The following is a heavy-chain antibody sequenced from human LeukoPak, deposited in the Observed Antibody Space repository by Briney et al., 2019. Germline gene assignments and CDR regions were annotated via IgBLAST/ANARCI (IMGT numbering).Heavy chain of an antibody. D-gene: IGHD1-14*01. J-gene: IGHJ4*02. V-gene: IGHV4-39*01. CDR2: IYYSGST. Sequence: PSETLSLTCTVSGGSISSSSYYWGWIRQPPGKGLEWIGSIYYSGSTYYNPSLKSRVTISVDTSKNQFSLKLSSVTAADTAVYYCARRDPRNRSLDYWGQGTLVTVSS. CDR3: ARRDPRNRSLDY. CDR1: GGSISSSSYY.